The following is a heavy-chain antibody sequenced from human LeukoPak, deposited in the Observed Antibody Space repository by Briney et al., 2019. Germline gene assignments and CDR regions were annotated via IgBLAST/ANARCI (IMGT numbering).Heavy chain of an antibody. J-gene: IGHJ4*02. CDR2: IYTSGST. V-gene: IGHV4-61*02. CDR3: ARAKWELLKYYFDY. CDR1: GGSISSGSYY. D-gene: IGHD1-26*01. Sequence: SQTLPLTCTVSGGSISSGSYYWSWIRQPAGKGLEWIGRIYTSGSTNYNPSLKSRVTISVDTSKNQFSLKLSSVTAADTAVYYCARAKWELLKYYFDYWGQGTPVTVSS.